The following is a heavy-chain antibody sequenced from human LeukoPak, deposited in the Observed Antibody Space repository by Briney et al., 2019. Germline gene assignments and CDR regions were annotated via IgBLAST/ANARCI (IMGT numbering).Heavy chain of an antibody. CDR3: AVHDFYSGGYHFDY. CDR1: DYTFTSYG. CDR2: ISGYNGNT. J-gene: IGHJ4*02. Sequence: AAVKVSCKASDYTFTSYGISWLRQAPGQGLEWLGWISGYNGNTNYAQKFQGRVTMTTDTPTSTAYMDLRSLKSDDTAVYYCAVHDFYSGGYHFDYWGQGTLVTVSS. V-gene: IGHV1-18*01. D-gene: IGHD3-3*01.